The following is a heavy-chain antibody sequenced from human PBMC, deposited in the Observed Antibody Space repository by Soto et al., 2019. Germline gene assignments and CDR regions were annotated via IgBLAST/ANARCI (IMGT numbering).Heavy chain of an antibody. Sequence: PGGSLRLSCAASGFSVSVDSMFWLRQAPGKGLEWVSTFLNTGATHYADAVKGRFTISKDNSKNTLYLQMNSLRAEDTAVYYCARDWVLDHPDSRYYYYGMDVWGQGTTVTVSS. CDR2: FLNTGAT. CDR3: ARDWVLDHPDSRYYYYGMDV. V-gene: IGHV3-53*01. J-gene: IGHJ6*02. CDR1: GFSVSVDS. D-gene: IGHD1-1*01.